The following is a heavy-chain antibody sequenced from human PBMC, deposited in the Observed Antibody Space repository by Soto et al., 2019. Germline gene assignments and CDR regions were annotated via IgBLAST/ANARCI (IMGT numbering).Heavy chain of an antibody. CDR1: GGSISSGGYY. CDR3: ARGEITMVRGVIIGYYYMDV. CDR2: IYYSGST. D-gene: IGHD3-10*01. Sequence: SETLSLTCTVSGGSISSGGYYWSWIRQHPGKGLEWIGYIYYSGSTYYNPSLKSRVTISVDTSKNQFSLKLSSVTAADTAVYYCARGEITMVRGVIIGYYYMDVWGKGTTVTVSS. V-gene: IGHV4-31*03. J-gene: IGHJ6*03.